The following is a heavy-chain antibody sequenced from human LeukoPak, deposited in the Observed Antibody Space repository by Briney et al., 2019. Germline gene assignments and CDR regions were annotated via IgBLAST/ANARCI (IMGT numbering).Heavy chain of an antibody. CDR1: GGSISSYY. CDR3: ARGRVSFSIGWFDP. Sequence: SETLSLTCTVSGGSISSYYWSWIRQPAGNGLEWIGRIYTSGSTNYNPSLKSRVTMSVDTSKNQFSLKLSSVTAADTAVYYCARGRVSFSIGWFDPWGQGTLVTVSS. CDR2: IYTSGST. J-gene: IGHJ5*02. D-gene: IGHD6-6*01. V-gene: IGHV4-4*07.